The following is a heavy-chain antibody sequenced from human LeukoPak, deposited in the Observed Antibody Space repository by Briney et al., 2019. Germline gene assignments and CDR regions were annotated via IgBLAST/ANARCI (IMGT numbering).Heavy chain of an antibody. Sequence: GGSLRLSCAASGFTFSNYWMSWVRQVPGKGLEWVSGISSSGGSTNYADSVRGRFTISRDNSKNTLYVQMNSLRDEDTALHYCAKDQRWESPHYLDSWGQGTLVTVSS. V-gene: IGHV3-23*01. J-gene: IGHJ4*02. CDR2: ISSSGGST. CDR1: GFTFSNYW. D-gene: IGHD1-26*01. CDR3: AKDQRWESPHYLDS.